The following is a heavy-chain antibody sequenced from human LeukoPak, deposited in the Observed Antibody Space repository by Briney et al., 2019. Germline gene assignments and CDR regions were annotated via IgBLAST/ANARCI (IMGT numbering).Heavy chain of an antibody. Sequence: PGGSLRLSCAASGFTFSYYAMSRVRQAPGKGLEWVSAISGSGGRTYYADSVKGRFTISRDNSKKTLYLQMNSLRAEDTAVYYCAKDLPRTIYYGSSGYGFDYWGQGTLVTVSS. CDR1: GFTFSYYA. J-gene: IGHJ4*02. CDR2: ISGSGGRT. CDR3: AKDLPRTIYYGSSGYGFDY. V-gene: IGHV3-23*01. D-gene: IGHD3-22*01.